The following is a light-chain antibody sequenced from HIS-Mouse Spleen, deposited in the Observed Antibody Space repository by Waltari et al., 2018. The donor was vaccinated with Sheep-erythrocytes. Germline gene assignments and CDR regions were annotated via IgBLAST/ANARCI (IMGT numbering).Light chain of an antibody. Sequence: QSALTQPASVSGSPGPSITISCPGTSSDVGRYNLVSWYQQHPGKAPKLMLYEGSKRPSGVSNRFSGSKSGNTASLTISGLQAEDEADYYCCSYAGSSTPWVFGGGTKLTVL. J-gene: IGLJ3*02. CDR2: EGS. V-gene: IGLV2-23*01. CDR3: CSYAGSSTPWV. CDR1: SSDVGRYNL.